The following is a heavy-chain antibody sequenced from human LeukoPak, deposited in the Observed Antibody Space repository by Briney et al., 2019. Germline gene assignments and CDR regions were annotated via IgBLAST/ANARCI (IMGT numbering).Heavy chain of an antibody. CDR1: GFTFDDYA. D-gene: IGHD1-26*01. CDR3: AKGISRYSGSSNFDY. CDR2: ISWNSGSI. J-gene: IGHJ4*02. V-gene: IGHV3-9*01. Sequence: GRSLRLPCAASGFTFDDYAMHWVRQAPGKGLEWVSGISWNSGSIGYADSVKGRFTISRDNAKNSPYLQMNSLRDEDTALYYCAKGISRYSGSSNFDYWGQGTLVTVSS.